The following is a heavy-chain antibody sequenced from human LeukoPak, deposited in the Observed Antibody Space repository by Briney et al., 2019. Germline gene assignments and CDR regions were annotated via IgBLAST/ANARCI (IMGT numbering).Heavy chain of an antibody. Sequence: GASVKVSCKASGGTFSSYAISWVRQAPGQGLEWMGRIIPILGIANYAQKFQGRVTITADKSTSTAYMELSSLRSEDTAVYYCARDEWELPTAPFDYWGQGTLVTVSS. CDR2: IIPILGIA. D-gene: IGHD1-26*01. CDR1: GGTFSSYA. V-gene: IGHV1-69*04. J-gene: IGHJ4*02. CDR3: ARDEWELPTAPFDY.